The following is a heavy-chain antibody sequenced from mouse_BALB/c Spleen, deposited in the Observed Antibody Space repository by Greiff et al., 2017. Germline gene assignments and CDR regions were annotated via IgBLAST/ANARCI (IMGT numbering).Heavy chain of an antibody. CDR2: ISSGGSYT. V-gene: IGHV5-9-3*01. J-gene: IGHJ4*01. CDR1: GFTFSSYA. D-gene: IGHD4-1*01. CDR3: ARQTGTYAMDY. Sequence: EVKVVESGGGLVKPGGSLKLSCAASGFTFSSYAMSWVRQTPEKRLEWVATISSGGSYTYYPDSVKGRFTISRDNAKNTLYLQMSSLRSEDTAMYYCARQTGTYAMDYWGQGTSVTVSS.